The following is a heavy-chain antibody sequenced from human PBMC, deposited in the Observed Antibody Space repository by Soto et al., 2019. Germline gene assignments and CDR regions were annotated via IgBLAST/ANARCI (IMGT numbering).Heavy chain of an antibody. CDR2: IYYSGST. CDR1: GGSISSGDYY. Sequence: SETLSLTCTVSGGSISSGDYYWSWIRQPPGKGLEWIGYIYYSGSTYYNPSLKSRVTISVDTSKNQFSLKLSSVTAADTAVYYCARDEYGGNSSRDYWGQGTLVTVSS. D-gene: IGHD2-21*02. V-gene: IGHV4-30-4*01. J-gene: IGHJ4*02. CDR3: ARDEYGGNSSRDY.